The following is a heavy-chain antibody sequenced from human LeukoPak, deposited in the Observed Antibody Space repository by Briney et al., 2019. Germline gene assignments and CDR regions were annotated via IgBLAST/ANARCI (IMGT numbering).Heavy chain of an antibody. CDR1: GFTFSSYS. CDR2: ISSSSSYI. CDR3: ASLNSGFTYYYGSGSPTADY. V-gene: IGHV3-21*01. Sequence: QPGGSLRLSCAASGFTFSSYSMNWVRQAPGKGLEWVSSISSSSSYIYYADSVKGRFTISRDNAKNSLYLQMNSLRAEDTAVYYCASLNSGFTYYYGSGSPTADYWGQGTLVTVSS. J-gene: IGHJ4*02. D-gene: IGHD3-10*01.